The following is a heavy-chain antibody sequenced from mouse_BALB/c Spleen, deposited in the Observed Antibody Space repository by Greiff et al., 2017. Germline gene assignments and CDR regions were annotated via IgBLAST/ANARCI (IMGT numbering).Heavy chain of an antibody. CDR1: GYSITSGYS. J-gene: IGHJ2*01. Sequence: EVQLVESGPDLVKPSQSLSLTCTVTGYSITSGYSWHWIRQFPGNILEWMGFIHYSGRTNYNPSLKRRIAITRDTSKNQFFLQLNSVTTEDTATYYCARMEDYYFDDWGQGTTLTVSS. CDR2: IHYSGRT. V-gene: IGHV3-1*02. CDR3: ARMEDYYFDD.